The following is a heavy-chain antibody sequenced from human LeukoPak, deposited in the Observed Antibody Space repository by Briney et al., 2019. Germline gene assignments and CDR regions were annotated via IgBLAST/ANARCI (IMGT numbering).Heavy chain of an antibody. CDR1: GFTVSSNY. Sequence: PGGSLRLSCAASGFTVSSNYMSWVRQAPGKGLEWVSAISGSGGSTYYADSVKGRFTISRDNSKNTLYLQMNSLRAEDTAVYYCAKDPVPYFDSSGYYPSWGQGTLVTVSS. CDR3: AKDPVPYFDSSGYYPS. V-gene: IGHV3-23*01. J-gene: IGHJ4*02. D-gene: IGHD3-22*01. CDR2: ISGSGGST.